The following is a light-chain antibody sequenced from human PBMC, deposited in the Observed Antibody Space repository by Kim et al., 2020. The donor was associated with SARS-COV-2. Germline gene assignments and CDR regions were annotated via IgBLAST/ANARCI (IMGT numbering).Light chain of an antibody. CDR3: QAWDSSTAV. CDR2: QHT. J-gene: IGLJ3*02. CDR1: KLGDKY. Sequence: SESPGQTASITCSGSKLGDKYAYWYQKKPGQSPILVIYQHTRRPSGISQRFSGSSFGNTATLTISRAQTMDEADYYCQAWDSSTAVFGGGTQLTVL. V-gene: IGLV3-1*01.